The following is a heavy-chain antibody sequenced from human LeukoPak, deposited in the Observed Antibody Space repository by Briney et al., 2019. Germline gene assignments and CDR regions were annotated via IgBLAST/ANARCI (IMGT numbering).Heavy chain of an antibody. J-gene: IGHJ5*02. V-gene: IGHV3-15*01. CDR1: GFTFGNAW. D-gene: IGHD3-16*02. CDR2: IKSKTDGATT. CDR3: TTADGYDYVWGSYRYERYWFDP. Sequence: GGSLRLSCAASGFTFGNAWMTWVRQAPGKGLEWVGRIKSKTDGATTDYAAPVKGRFTISRDDSENTLYLQMNSLKTEDTAVYYCTTADGYDYVWGSYRYERYWFDPWGQGTLVTVSS.